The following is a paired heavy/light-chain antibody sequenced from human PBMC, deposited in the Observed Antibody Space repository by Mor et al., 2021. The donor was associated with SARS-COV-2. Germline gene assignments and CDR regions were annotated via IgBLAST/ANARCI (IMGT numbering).Light chain of an antibody. CDR2: DDS. CDR3: QVWDDSSDHVV. CDR1: NIGSQS. Sequence: SYVLTQPPSVSVAPGKTARITCEGNNIGSQSVHWYQQKPGQVPVLVVYDDSDRPSGIPERLSGSNSGNTATLTISRVEAGDEADYYCQVWDDSSDHVVFGGGTQLTVL. V-gene: IGLV3-21*03. J-gene: IGLJ2*01.
Heavy chain of an antibody. CDR1: GFSLNEFS. J-gene: IGHJ5*02. Sequence: QVQLVQSGAEVIKPGASVRVSCKVSGFSLNEFSIHWVRQAPGKGLEWMGGFDPEDGSTIYGQKFQGRVTVTEDPSTNTAYLELNSLRSEDTALYHCVVIRGVVRHWFDPWGQGTLVTVSS. CDR3: VVIRGVVRHWFDP. V-gene: IGHV1-24*01. D-gene: IGHD3-10*01. CDR2: FDPEDGST.